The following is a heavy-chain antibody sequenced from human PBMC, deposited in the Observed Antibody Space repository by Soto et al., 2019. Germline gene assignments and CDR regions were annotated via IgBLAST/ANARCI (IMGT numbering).Heavy chain of an antibody. J-gene: IGHJ4*02. D-gene: IGHD3-3*01. V-gene: IGHV3-23*01. CDR3: AKARAQYYDFWSGYPVDY. CDR2: ISGSGGST. Sequence: GGSLRLSCAASGFTFSSHDMYWVRQAPGKGLEWVSAISGSGGSTYYADSVKGRFTISRDNSKNTLYLQMNSLRAEDTAVYYCAKARAQYYDFWSGYPVDYWGQGTLVTVSS. CDR1: GFTFSSHD.